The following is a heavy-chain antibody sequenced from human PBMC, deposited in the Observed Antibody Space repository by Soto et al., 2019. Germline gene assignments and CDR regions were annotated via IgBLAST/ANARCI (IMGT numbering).Heavy chain of an antibody. J-gene: IGHJ6*02. CDR3: ARDFGGGRGYSSSWYDYYYGMDV. CDR2: IYSGGST. D-gene: IGHD6-13*01. Sequence: GSLRLSCAASGFTVSCNYMSWVRQAPGKGLEWVSVIYSGGSTYYADSVKGRFTISRHNSKNTLYLQMNSLRAEDTAVYYCARDFGGGRGYSSSWYDYYYGMDVWGQGTTVTVSS. V-gene: IGHV3-53*04. CDR1: GFTVSCNY.